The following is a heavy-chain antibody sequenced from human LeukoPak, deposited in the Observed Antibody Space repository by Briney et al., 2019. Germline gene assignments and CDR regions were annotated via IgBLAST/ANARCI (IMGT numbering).Heavy chain of an antibody. CDR1: GGSVTSGGFY. CDR2: IYYTGST. J-gene: IGHJ5*02. Sequence: PSETLSLTCSVSGGSVTSGGFYWGWLRQPPGKGPEWIATIYYTGSTYYNPSLQSRVTISIDTSKNQFSLRLTSVTATDTAVYHCARHSGSGSLSRPFDPWGQGTLVTVSS. CDR3: ARHSGSGSLSRPFDP. V-gene: IGHV4-39*01. D-gene: IGHD3-10*01.